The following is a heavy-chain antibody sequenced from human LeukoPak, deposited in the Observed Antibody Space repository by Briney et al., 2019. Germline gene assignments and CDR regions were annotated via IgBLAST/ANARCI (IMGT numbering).Heavy chain of an antibody. Sequence: SQTLSLTCTVSGDSISSGDYYWSWIRQPAGKGLEWIGRISSSGSTNYNPSLKSRVTISVDTSKNQFSLKLSSVTAADTAVYYCARDGSGSGYYRYWYFDLWGRGTLVTVSS. D-gene: IGHD3-22*01. J-gene: IGHJ2*01. CDR1: GDSISSGDYY. V-gene: IGHV4-61*02. CDR2: ISSSGST. CDR3: ARDGSGSGYYRYWYFDL.